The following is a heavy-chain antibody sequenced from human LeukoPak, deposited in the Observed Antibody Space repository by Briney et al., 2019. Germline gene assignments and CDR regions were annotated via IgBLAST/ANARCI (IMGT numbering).Heavy chain of an antibody. CDR1: GYTFTSYG. V-gene: IGHV1-18*01. CDR2: ISAYNGNT. D-gene: IGHD3-22*01. Sequence: ASVKVSCKASGYTFTSYGISWVRQAPGQGLEWMGWISAYNGNTNYAQKLQGRVTMTTDTSTGTAYMELRSLRSDDTAVYYCARGSMYYYDSSGYFPAVDYWGQGTLVTVSS. J-gene: IGHJ4*02. CDR3: ARGSMYYYDSSGYFPAVDY.